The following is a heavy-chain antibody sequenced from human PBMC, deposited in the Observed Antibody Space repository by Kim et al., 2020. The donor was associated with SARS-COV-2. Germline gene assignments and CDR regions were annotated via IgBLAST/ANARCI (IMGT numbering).Heavy chain of an antibody. Sequence: GGSLRLSCTTSGFTFTGYAMSWVRQAPGKGLEGVSSIVGIEGTTYYFDSVKGRFPISRDNPKNTLYLQMSTLRADDTAVYYCMKGGWGSIWDHWGQGTLVTVSS. CDR1: GFTFTGYA. J-gene: IGHJ4*02. V-gene: IGHV3-23*01. CDR3: MKGGWGSIWDH. D-gene: IGHD2-21*01. CDR2: IVGIEGTT.